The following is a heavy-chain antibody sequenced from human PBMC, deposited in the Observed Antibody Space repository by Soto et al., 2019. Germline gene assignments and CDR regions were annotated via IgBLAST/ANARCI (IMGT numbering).Heavy chain of an antibody. J-gene: IGHJ4*02. CDR2: IYYSGST. V-gene: IGHV4-59*01. CDR1: GGSISSYY. CDR3: ARVPAYCSGGSCYGSFDY. Sequence: PSETLSLTCTVSGGSISSYYWSWIRQPPGKGLEWIGYIYYSGSTNYNPSLKSRVTISVDTSKNQFSLKLSSVTAADTAVYYCARVPAYCSGGSCYGSFDYWGQGTLVTVSS. D-gene: IGHD2-15*01.